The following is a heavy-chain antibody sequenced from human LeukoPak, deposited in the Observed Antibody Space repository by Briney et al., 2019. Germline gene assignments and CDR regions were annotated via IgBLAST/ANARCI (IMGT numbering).Heavy chain of an antibody. CDR3: AKGPSYGVDY. V-gene: IGHV3-30*18. J-gene: IGHJ4*02. Sequence: PGGSLRLSCAASGFTFSSYGMHWVRQAPGKGLEWVAVISYDGSNKYYADSVKGRFTISRDNSKSTLYLQMNSLRAEDTAVYYCAKGPSYGVDYWGQGTLVTVSS. CDR2: ISYDGSNK. CDR1: GFTFSSYG. D-gene: IGHD5-18*01.